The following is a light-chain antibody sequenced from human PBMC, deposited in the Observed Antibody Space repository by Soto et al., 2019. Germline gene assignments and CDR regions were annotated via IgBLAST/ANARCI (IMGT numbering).Light chain of an antibody. V-gene: IGLV2-14*03. CDR1: FSDVGRHDY. CDR3: CSYTTSSTYV. J-gene: IGLJ1*01. Sequence: QSVLTQPASVSGSPGQSITISCTGSFSDVGRHDYVSWYQQHPGKAPKLVIYDVTNRPSGVSSRFSGSTSGNTASLTISGLQAEDEADYYCCSYTTSSTYVFGTGTKVTVL. CDR2: DVT.